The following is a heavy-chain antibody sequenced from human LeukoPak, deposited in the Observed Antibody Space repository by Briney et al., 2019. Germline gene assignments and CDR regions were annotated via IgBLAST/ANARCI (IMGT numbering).Heavy chain of an antibody. Sequence: SETLSLTCTVSGGSISSSSYYWGWIRQPPGKGLEWIGYIYYSGSTNYNPSLKSRVTISVDTSKNQFSLKLSSVTAADTAVYYCARGAYGDYVAWGQGTLVTVSS. CDR1: GGSISSSSYY. CDR2: IYYSGST. CDR3: ARGAYGDYVA. V-gene: IGHV4-61*05. J-gene: IGHJ5*02. D-gene: IGHD4-17*01.